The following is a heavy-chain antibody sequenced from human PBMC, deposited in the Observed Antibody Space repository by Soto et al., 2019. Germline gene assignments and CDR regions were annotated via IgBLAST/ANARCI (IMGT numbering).Heavy chain of an antibody. CDR3: ARGHIVVVTAPDAFDI. J-gene: IGHJ3*02. V-gene: IGHV1-46*01. Sequence: ASVKVSCKASGYTFTSYYMHWVRQAPGQGLEWMGIINPSGGSTSYAQKFQGRVTMTRDTSTSTVYMELSSLRSEDTAVYYCARGHIVVVTAPDAFDIWGQGTMVTVSS. D-gene: IGHD2-21*02. CDR1: GYTFTSYY. CDR2: INPSGGST.